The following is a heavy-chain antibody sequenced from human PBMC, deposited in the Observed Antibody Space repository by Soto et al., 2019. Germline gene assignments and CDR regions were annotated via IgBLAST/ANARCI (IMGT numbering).Heavy chain of an antibody. CDR1: GYTFTSYG. J-gene: IGHJ6*02. D-gene: IGHD3-10*01. Sequence: QVQLVQSGAEVKKPGASVKVSCKASGYTFTSYGISWVRKAPGQGLEWMGWISTYNGNTNYAQKLQGRVTMTTDTATSTAYMELRSLRSDDTAVYYCARAGQTTMVRGVRGGSYNYYGMDVWGQGTTVTVSS. CDR3: ARAGQTTMVRGVRGGSYNYYGMDV. CDR2: ISTYNGNT. V-gene: IGHV1-18*04.